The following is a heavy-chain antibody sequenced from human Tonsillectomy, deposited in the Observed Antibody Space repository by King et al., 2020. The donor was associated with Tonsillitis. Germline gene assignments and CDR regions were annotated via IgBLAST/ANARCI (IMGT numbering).Heavy chain of an antibody. CDR2: IKSKSDGGTT. V-gene: IGHV3-15*01. J-gene: IGHJ4*02. D-gene: IGHD4-17*01. CDR1: GFNFPNAW. CDR3: TTDPGDYADY. Sequence: DVQLVESGGGLVKPGGSLRVSCAGSGFNFPNAWMSWVRQAPGKGLDWDGRIKSKSDGGTTDYAAPVNGRFTISRDDLKNTLYLQMNSLLVEDTAVYYCTTDPGDYADYWGQGTLVTVSS.